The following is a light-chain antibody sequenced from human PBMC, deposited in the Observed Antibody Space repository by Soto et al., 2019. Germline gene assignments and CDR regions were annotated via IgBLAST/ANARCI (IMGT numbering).Light chain of an antibody. CDR1: QSISSW. J-gene: IGKJ3*01. CDR3: QNYNINSTP. CDR2: KAS. Sequence: DIQMTQSPSTLSASVGDRVTITCRASQSISSWLAWYQQRPGKAPKLLIYKASSLESGVPSRFRGSGSGTEFTLTISSLQPINLPPFYCQNYNINSTPFG. V-gene: IGKV1-5*03.